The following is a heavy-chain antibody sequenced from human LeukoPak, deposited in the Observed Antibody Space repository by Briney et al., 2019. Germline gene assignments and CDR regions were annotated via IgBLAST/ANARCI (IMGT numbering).Heavy chain of an antibody. CDR1: GYTFTSYA. D-gene: IGHD6-19*01. CDR3: ARPNDSGWPLGVMDV. V-gene: IGHV1-18*01. J-gene: IGHJ6*02. Sequence: ASVKVSCKASGYTFTSYAISWVRQAPGQGLEWMGWISAYNGNTNYAQKFQVRVTMTTDASTTTAYMELRSLRSDDTAVYYCARPNDSGWPLGVMDVWGQGTTVTVSS. CDR2: ISAYNGNT.